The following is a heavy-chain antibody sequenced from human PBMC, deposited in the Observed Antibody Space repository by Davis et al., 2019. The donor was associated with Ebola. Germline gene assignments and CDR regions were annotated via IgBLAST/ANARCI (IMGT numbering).Heavy chain of an antibody. Sequence: PGGSLRLSCAASGFTFSSYAMHWVRQAPGKGLEWVAVISYDGSNKYYADSVKGRFTISRDNSKNTLYLQMNSLRAEDTAVYYCARGVTVVGATTAYYYYGMDVWGKGTTVTVSS. CDR2: ISYDGSNK. D-gene: IGHD1-26*01. CDR1: GFTFSSYA. V-gene: IGHV3-30*04. J-gene: IGHJ6*04. CDR3: ARGVTVVGATTAYYYYGMDV.